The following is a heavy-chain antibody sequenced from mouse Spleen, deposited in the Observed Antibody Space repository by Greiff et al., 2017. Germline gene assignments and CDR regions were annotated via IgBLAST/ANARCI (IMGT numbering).Heavy chain of an antibody. CDR2: INPNNGGT. D-gene: IGHD1-1*01. Sequence: EVQLQQSGPELVKPGASVKISCKASGYTFTDYYMNWVKQSHGKSLEWIGDINPNNGGTSYNQKFKGKATLTVDKSSSTAYMELRSLTSEDSAVYYCARILTTVVAFDYWGQGTTLTVSS. CDR3: ARILTTVVAFDY. J-gene: IGHJ2*01. V-gene: IGHV1-26*01. CDR1: GYTFTDYY.